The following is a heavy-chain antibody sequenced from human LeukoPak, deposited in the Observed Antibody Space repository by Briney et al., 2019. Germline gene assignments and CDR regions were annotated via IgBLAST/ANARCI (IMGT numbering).Heavy chain of an antibody. D-gene: IGHD3-3*01. CDR2: IYTSGST. J-gene: IGHJ6*03. V-gene: IGHV4-61*02. CDR3: ARDRRYDFWSGEWEGHYYYMDV. CDR1: GGSISSGSYY. Sequence: SETLSLTCTVSGGSISSGSYYWSWIRQPAGKGLEWIGRIYTSGSTKYNPSLKSRVTISVDTSKNQFSLKLSSVTAADTAVYYCARDRRYDFWSGEWEGHYYYMDVWGKGTTVTVSS.